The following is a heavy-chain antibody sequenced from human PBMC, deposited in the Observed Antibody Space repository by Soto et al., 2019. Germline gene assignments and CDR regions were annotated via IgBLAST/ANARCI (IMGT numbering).Heavy chain of an antibody. D-gene: IGHD3-10*01. CDR3: ASLTGIQGAFDL. CDR1: GYSISSGYY. J-gene: IGHJ3*01. CDR2: SDHSGST. Sequence: SETLSLTCSVSGYSISSGYYLGWIRQPPGKGLECIGKSDHSGSTYYNPSLKSRLTISVDTSKNQFSLKLNSVTAADTAVYYCASLTGIQGAFDLWGQGTVVTVSS. V-gene: IGHV4-38-2*01.